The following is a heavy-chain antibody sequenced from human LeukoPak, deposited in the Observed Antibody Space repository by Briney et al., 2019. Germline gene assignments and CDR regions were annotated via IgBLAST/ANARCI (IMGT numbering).Heavy chain of an antibody. Sequence: SETLSLTCTVSGXSFSSTSYYWGWIRQPPGKGLEWLGSVSYTGSTHYNPSFASRVTMSGDTSKNQFSLRLSSVTAADTAVYFCARLLGAAKTDYFDYWGQGIPVTVSS. CDR2: VSYTGST. J-gene: IGHJ4*02. D-gene: IGHD6-13*01. CDR3: ARLLGAAKTDYFDY. CDR1: GXSFSSTSYY. V-gene: IGHV4-39*01.